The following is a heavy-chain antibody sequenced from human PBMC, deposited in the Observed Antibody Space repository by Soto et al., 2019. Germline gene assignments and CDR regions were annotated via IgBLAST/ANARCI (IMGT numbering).Heavy chain of an antibody. Sequence: PSETMSLTCAVYGGSFSGYYWSWIRQPPGKGLEWIGEINHSGSTNYNPSLKSRVTISVDTSKNQFSLKLSSVSAADTAVYYCARAVLRPVLRFLGWRDYYYGMDVWGQGTTVTVSS. CDR1: GGSFSGYY. CDR3: ARAVLRPVLRFLGWRDYYYGMDV. CDR2: INHSGST. J-gene: IGHJ6*02. D-gene: IGHD3-3*01. V-gene: IGHV4-34*01.